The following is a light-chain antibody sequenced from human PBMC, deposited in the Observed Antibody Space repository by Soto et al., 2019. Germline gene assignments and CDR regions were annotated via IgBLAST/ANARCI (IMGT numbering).Light chain of an antibody. CDR2: DAS. Sequence: EIVLTQSPATLSLSPGERATLSCRASQSISSYLAWYQQKPGQAPRLLIYDASHRATGIPARFSGGGSGTDFNLTISRLETEDFAVYYCQQRSNWPGTFGQGTKVDIK. V-gene: IGKV3-11*01. CDR1: QSISSY. J-gene: IGKJ1*01. CDR3: QQRSNWPGT.